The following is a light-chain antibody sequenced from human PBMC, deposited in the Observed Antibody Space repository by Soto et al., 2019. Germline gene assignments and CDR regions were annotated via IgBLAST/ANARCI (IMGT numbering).Light chain of an antibody. Sequence: QSVLTQPPSVSGAPGQRVTISCTGTSSNIGAGYDVHWYQQFPGTAPKLLIYGNRNRPSGVPDRFSRSKSGTSASLAITGLQAEDEATYYCQSCDSSLSGSGVFGTGTKVTVL. V-gene: IGLV1-40*01. CDR2: GNR. J-gene: IGLJ1*01. CDR3: QSCDSSLSGSGV. CDR1: SSNIGAGYD.